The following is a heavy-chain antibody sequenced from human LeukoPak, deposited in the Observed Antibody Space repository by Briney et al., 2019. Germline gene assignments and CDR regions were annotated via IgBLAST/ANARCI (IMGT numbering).Heavy chain of an antibody. J-gene: IGHJ5*02. Sequence: GGSLRLSCGASGYTFGDYGMSWVRQVPGKGLEWVSGTNRRGDITGYADFVKGRFTISRDNSKNTLYLQMNSLRAEDTAVYYCARDNSIADRGWWFDPWGQGTLVTVSS. CDR1: GYTFGDYG. CDR3: ARDNSIADRGWWFDP. V-gene: IGHV3-20*04. CDR2: TNRRGDIT. D-gene: IGHD4-23*01.